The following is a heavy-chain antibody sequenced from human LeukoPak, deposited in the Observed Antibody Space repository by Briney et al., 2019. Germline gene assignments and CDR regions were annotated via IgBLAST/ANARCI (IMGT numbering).Heavy chain of an antibody. V-gene: IGHV1-18*01. CDR3: ARGYDYVWDWYFHL. D-gene: IGHD3-16*01. J-gene: IGHJ2*01. CDR1: GYTFTNYA. CDR2: ISAYNGNT. Sequence: GASVKVSCKASGYTFTNYAISWVRQAPGQGLEWVGWISAYNGNTNYAQKLQGRVTMTTDTSTSTAYMDLRSLRSDDTAVYYCARGYDYVWDWYFHLWGRGTLVTVSS.